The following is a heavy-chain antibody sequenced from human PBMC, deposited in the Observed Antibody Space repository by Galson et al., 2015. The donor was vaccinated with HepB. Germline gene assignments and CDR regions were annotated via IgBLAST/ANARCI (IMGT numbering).Heavy chain of an antibody. D-gene: IGHD6-19*01. CDR1: GFTFSSYA. Sequence: SLRLSCAASGFTFSSYAMTWVRQPPGKGLEWVSATRGNGGATYYADSVKGRFTISRDNFKNMLYLQMDSLRAEDTAIYYCANADTSGWYGGKHWGQGTLVTVSS. CDR2: TRGNGGAT. CDR3: ANADTSGWYGGKH. J-gene: IGHJ4*02. V-gene: IGHV3-23*01.